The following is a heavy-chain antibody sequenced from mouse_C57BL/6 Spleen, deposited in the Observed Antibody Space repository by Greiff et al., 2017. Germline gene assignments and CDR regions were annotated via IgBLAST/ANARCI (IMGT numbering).Heavy chain of an antibody. CDR2: IDPKSGGT. V-gene: IGHV1-72*01. CDR1: GYTFTSYW. J-gene: IGHJ3*01. Sequence: QVQLQQPGAELVKPGASVKLSCKASGYTFTSYWMHWVKQRPGRGLEWIGRIDPKSGGTKYNEKFKSKATLTVDKPSSTAYMRLSSLTSEDSAVYYCARDSYYGSSPRFAYWGQETLVTVSA. CDR3: ARDSYYGSSPRFAY. D-gene: IGHD1-1*01.